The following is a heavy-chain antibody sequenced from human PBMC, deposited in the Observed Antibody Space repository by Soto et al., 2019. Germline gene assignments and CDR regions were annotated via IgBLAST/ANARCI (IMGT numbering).Heavy chain of an antibody. CDR1: GGFISSGGYY. CDR3: ARSPPRGTDC. Sequence: QLQLQESGPGLVKPSQTLSLTCTVSGGFISSGGYYWSWVRQHPGKGLQWIGYIDSVGATFYNASLRSRANIAVDTSKNQFSLDLTSVTAADTAVYFCARSPPRGTDCWGQGTLVTVSS. CDR2: IDSVGAT. J-gene: IGHJ4*02. D-gene: IGHD3-16*01. V-gene: IGHV4-31*03.